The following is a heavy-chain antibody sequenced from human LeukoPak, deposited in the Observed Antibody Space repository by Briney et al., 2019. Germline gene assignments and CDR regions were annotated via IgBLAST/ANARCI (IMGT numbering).Heavy chain of an antibody. CDR2: ISSRSTYI. J-gene: IGHJ4*02. CDR1: GFSFSGYS. V-gene: IGHV3-21*06. Sequence: GGSLRLSCAASGFSFSGYSMNWVRQAPGKGLEWVSSISSRSTYIYYADSLKGRFTISGDNAKNSLHLQMKGLRVEDTAVYYCARGAFDYPGRDYFDYWGQGTQVTVSS. CDR3: ARGAFDYPGRDYFDY. D-gene: IGHD3-9*01.